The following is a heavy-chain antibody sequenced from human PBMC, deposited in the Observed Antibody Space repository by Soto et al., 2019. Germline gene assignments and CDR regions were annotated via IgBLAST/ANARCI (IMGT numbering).Heavy chain of an antibody. CDR3: AKLGEYSSGKAKFDY. Sequence: GESLKISCAASGFTFSSYAMSWVRQAPGKGLEWVSAISGSGGSTYYADSVKGRFTISRDNSKNTLYLQMNSLRAEDTAVYYCAKLGEYSSGKAKFDYWGQGTLVTVSS. D-gene: IGHD6-19*01. J-gene: IGHJ4*02. CDR1: GFTFSSYA. CDR2: ISGSGGST. V-gene: IGHV3-23*01.